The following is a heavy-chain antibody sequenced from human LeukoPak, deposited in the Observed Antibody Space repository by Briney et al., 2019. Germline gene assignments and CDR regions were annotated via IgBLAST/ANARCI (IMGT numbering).Heavy chain of an antibody. Sequence: ASVKVSCKASGGTFSSYAISWVRRAPGQGLEWMGRIIPIFGIANYAQKFQGRVTITADKSTSTAYMELSSLRSEDTAVYYCARGPIYCSGGSCYPDYWGQGTLVTVSS. D-gene: IGHD2-15*01. V-gene: IGHV1-69*04. J-gene: IGHJ4*02. CDR3: ARGPIYCSGGSCYPDY. CDR1: GGTFSSYA. CDR2: IIPIFGIA.